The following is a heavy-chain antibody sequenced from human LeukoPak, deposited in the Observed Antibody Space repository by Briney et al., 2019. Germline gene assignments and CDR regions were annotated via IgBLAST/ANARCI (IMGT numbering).Heavy chain of an antibody. V-gene: IGHV1-69*05. CDR1: GGTFSSYA. J-gene: IGHJ4*02. CDR3: ARSANYYDSSGYYPQGFDY. D-gene: IGHD3-22*01. CDR2: IIPIFGTA. Sequence: GASVKVSCKASGGTFSSYAISWVRQAPGQGLEWMGGIIPIFGTANYAQKFQGRVTITTDESTSTAYMELSSLRSEDTAVYYCARSANYYDSSGYYPQGFDYWGQGTLVTVSS.